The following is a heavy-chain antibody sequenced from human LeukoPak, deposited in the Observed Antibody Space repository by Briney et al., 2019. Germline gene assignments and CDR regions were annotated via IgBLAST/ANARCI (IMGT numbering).Heavy chain of an antibody. CDR2: IYSGGST. Sequence: GGSLRLSCAASGLTVSSNHMTWVRQVPGKGLEWVSVIYSGGSTDYADSVKGRFTISRDNSKNTLYLQMNSLRAEHTAVYYCARCVAARPSYFDLWGQGTLVTVSS. V-gene: IGHV3-53*01. D-gene: IGHD6-6*01. CDR3: ARCVAARPSYFDL. J-gene: IGHJ4*02. CDR1: GLTVSSNH.